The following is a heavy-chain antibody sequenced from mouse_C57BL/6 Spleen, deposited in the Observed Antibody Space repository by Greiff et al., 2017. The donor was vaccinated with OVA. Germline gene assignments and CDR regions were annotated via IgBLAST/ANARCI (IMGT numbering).Heavy chain of an antibody. D-gene: IGHD1-1*01. CDR1: GYTFTSYW. Sequence: QVQLQQSGAELVKPGASVKMSCKASGYTFTSYWITWVKQRPGQGLEWIGDIYPGSGSTNYNEKFKSKATLTVDTSSSTAYMQLSSLTSEDSAVYYGARGPFITTVVAPYFDYWGQGTTLTVSS. J-gene: IGHJ2*01. CDR3: ARGPFITTVVAPYFDY. V-gene: IGHV1-55*01. CDR2: IYPGSGST.